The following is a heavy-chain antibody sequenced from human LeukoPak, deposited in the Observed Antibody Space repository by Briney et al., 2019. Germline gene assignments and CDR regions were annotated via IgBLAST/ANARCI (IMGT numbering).Heavy chain of an antibody. V-gene: IGHV3-21*01. CDR3: ARERGIAAAGMDFDY. D-gene: IGHD6-13*01. CDR1: GFTLSCHS. Sequence: GAPRPFRAAPGFTLSCHSMKWVRQASGKGPEWGSSISSSSSYIYYADSVKGRFTISRDNAKNSLYLQMNSLRAEDTAVYYCARERGIAAAGMDFDYWGQGTLVTVSS. CDR2: ISSSSSYI. J-gene: IGHJ4*02.